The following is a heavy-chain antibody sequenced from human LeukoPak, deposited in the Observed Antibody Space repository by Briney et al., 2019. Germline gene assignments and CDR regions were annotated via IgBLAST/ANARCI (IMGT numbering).Heavy chain of an antibody. Sequence: GGSLRLSCAASGFTFSSYSMNWVRQAPGKGLEWVSYISSSGSTIYYADSVKGRFTISRDNAKNSLYLQMNSLRAEDTAVYYCARPYYYDSSGYYLSSYYFDYWGQGTLVTVSS. J-gene: IGHJ4*02. CDR2: ISSSGSTI. CDR1: GFTFSSYS. D-gene: IGHD3-22*01. CDR3: ARPYYYDSSGYYLSSYYFDY. V-gene: IGHV3-48*04.